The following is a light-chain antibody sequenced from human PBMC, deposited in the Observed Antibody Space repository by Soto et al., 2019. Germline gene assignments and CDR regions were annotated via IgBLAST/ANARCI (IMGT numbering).Light chain of an antibody. J-gene: IGKJ2*01. CDR3: QQYGSPPLMYT. Sequence: ESVLTQSPGNLSLSPGERATLSCRASQSVSSTYLAWYQHKPGQAPRLLIYGASSRATGIPDRFSGSGSGTDFTLTISRLEPEDFAVYYCQQYGSPPLMYTFGQGTKLEI. V-gene: IGKV3-20*01. CDR1: QSVSSTY. CDR2: GAS.